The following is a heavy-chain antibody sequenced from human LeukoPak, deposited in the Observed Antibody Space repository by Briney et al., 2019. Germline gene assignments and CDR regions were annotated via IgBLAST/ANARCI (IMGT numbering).Heavy chain of an antibody. CDR2: ISGSGGST. V-gene: IGHV3-23*01. Sequence: GGSLRLSCAASGFTFSSYAMSWVRQAPGKGLEWVSAISGSGGSTYYADSVKGRFTISRDNSKNTLYLQMNSLRAEDTAVYYCAKGRSLVVVAATAHFQHWGQGTLVTVSS. D-gene: IGHD2-15*01. CDR1: GFTFSSYA. CDR3: AKGRSLVVVAATAHFQH. J-gene: IGHJ1*01.